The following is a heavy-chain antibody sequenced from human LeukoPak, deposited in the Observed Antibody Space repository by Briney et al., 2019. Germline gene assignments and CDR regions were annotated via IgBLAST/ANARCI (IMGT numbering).Heavy chain of an antibody. CDR2: ISSSGSTI. CDR3: ARVHSSSSDPDAFDI. CDR1: GFTFSDYY. J-gene: IGHJ3*02. Sequence: GGSLRLSCAASGFTFSDYYMSWIRQAPGKGLEWVSYISSSGSTIYYADSVKGRFTISRDNAKNSLYLQMNSLRAEDTAVYYCARVHSSSSDPDAFDIWGQGTMVTVSS. V-gene: IGHV3-11*01. D-gene: IGHD6-13*01.